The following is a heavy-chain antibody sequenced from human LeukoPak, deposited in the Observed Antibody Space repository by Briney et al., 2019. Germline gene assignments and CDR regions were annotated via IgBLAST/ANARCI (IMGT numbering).Heavy chain of an antibody. V-gene: IGHV3-21*01. J-gene: IGHJ4*02. CDR2: ISSSSSYI. CDR3: AKTSAAAFDY. D-gene: IGHD6-13*01. Sequence: GGSLRLSCAASGFTFSSYSMNWVRQAPGKGLEWVSSISSSSSYIYYADSVKGRFTISRDDAKNSLYLQMNSLRAEDTAVYYCAKTSAAAFDYWGQGTLVTVSS. CDR1: GFTFSSYS.